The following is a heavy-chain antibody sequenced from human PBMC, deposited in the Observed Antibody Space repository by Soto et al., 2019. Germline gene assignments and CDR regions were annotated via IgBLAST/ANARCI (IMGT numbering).Heavy chain of an antibody. CDR1: GFTFSSYA. CDR3: ARIVTISVYYYMDV. CDR2: IDWDDDK. Sequence: LRLSCAASGFTFSSYALSWVRQAPGKGLEWLARIDWDDDKYYSTSLKTRLTISKDTSKNQVVLTMTNMDPVDTATYYCARIVTISVYYYMDVWGKGTTVTVSS. J-gene: IGHJ6*03. V-gene: IGHV2-70*04. D-gene: IGHD3-3*01.